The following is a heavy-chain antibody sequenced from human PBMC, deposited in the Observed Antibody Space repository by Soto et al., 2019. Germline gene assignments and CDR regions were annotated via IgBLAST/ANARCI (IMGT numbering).Heavy chain of an antibody. D-gene: IGHD3-22*01. Sequence: GASVKVSCKASGYTFTSYYMHWVRQAPGQGLEWMGIINPSGGSTSYAQKFQGRATMTRDTSTSTVYMELSSLRSEDTAVYYCAREWFDYDSSGYTLSFDYWGQGTLVTVSS. CDR1: GYTFTSYY. CDR3: AREWFDYDSSGYTLSFDY. CDR2: INPSGGST. J-gene: IGHJ4*02. V-gene: IGHV1-46*01.